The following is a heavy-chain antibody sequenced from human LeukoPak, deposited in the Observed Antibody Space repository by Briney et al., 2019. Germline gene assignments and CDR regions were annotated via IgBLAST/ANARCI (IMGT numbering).Heavy chain of an antibody. J-gene: IGHJ5*02. CDR1: GGSFSGYY. V-gene: IGHV4-34*01. CDR3: AREIPTGDYGSGRERFDP. Sequence: SETLSLTCAVYGGSFSGYYWSWIRQPPGKGLEWIGEINHSGSTNYNPSLKSRVTMSVDTSKNQFSLKLSSVTAADTAVYYCAREIPTGDYGSGRERFDPWGQGTLVTVSS. CDR2: INHSGST. D-gene: IGHD3-10*01.